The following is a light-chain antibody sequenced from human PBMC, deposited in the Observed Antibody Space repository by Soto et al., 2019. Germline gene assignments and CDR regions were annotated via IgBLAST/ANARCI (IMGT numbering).Light chain of an antibody. V-gene: IGKV3-20*01. CDR3: QQYGSSPQT. J-gene: IGKJ1*01. CDR2: GAS. Sequence: EIVLTQSPGTLSLSPGERATLSCRASQSVSSSYLAWYQQKPGQSPRLLIYGASSRATGIPGRFSGSGSGTDFTLTISILEPEDFAVYYFQQYGSSPQTFGQGTKVEIK. CDR1: QSVSSSY.